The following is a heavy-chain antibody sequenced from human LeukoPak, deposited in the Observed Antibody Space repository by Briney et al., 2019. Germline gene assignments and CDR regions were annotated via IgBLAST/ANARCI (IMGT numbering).Heavy chain of an antibody. CDR2: IIPIFGTA. D-gene: IGHD3-10*01. V-gene: IGHV1-69*06. CDR1: GGTFSSYA. CDR3: AGGYGSARPGSRTYDY. J-gene: IGHJ4*02. Sequence: VASVKVSCKASGGTFSSYAISWVRQAPGQGLEWMGGIIPIFGTANYAQKFQGRVTITADKSTSTAYTELSSLRSEDTAVYYCAGGYGSARPGSRTYDYWGQGTLVTVSS.